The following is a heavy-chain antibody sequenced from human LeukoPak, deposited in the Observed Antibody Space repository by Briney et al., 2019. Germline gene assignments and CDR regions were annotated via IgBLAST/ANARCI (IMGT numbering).Heavy chain of an antibody. CDR1: GSTFSSYW. CDR2: ISYDGSNK. CDR3: AKSRITMVRGVLYYFDY. V-gene: IGHV3-30*18. D-gene: IGHD3-10*01. J-gene: IGHJ4*02. Sequence: PGGSLRLSCVASGSTFSSYWMHWVRQAPGKGLVWVAVISYDGSNKYYADSVKGRFTISRDNSKNTLYLQMNSLRAEDTAVYYCAKSRITMVRGVLYYFDYWGQGTLVTVSS.